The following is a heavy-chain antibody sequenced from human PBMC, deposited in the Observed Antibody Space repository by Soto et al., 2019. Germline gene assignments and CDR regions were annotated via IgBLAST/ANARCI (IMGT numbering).Heavy chain of an antibody. J-gene: IGHJ4*02. V-gene: IGHV2-5*02. Sequence: QITLKESGPTLVKPTQTLTLTRTFSGFSLSTSGVGVGWIRQPPGKALEWLALIYWDDDKRYSPSLKSRLTITKDTSKNQVVLTMTNMDPVDTATYYCAHTMLPYGDYVLHYWGQGTLVTVSS. CDR2: IYWDDDK. CDR3: AHTMLPYGDYVLHY. CDR1: GFSLSTSGVG. D-gene: IGHD4-17*01.